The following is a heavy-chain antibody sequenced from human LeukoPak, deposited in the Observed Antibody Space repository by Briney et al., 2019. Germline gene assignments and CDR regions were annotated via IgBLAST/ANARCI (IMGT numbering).Heavy chain of an antibody. D-gene: IGHD3-22*01. Sequence: GGSLRLSCAASEFTFSSYAMSWVRQAPGKGLEWVSAISGSGGSTYYADSVKGRFTISRDNSKNTPYLQMNSLRAEDTAVYYCAKSGWDYYDMVDYWGQGTLVTVSS. V-gene: IGHV3-23*01. CDR2: ISGSGGST. CDR1: EFTFSSYA. CDR3: AKSGWDYYDMVDY. J-gene: IGHJ4*02.